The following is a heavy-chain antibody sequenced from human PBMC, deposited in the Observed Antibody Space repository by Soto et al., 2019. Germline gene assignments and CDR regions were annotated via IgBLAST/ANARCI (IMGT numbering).Heavy chain of an antibody. D-gene: IGHD3-22*01. Sequence: QITLKESGPTLVKPTQTLTLTCTFSGFSLTTRGVGVGWIRQPPGKALEWLALFYWDDDERYSPSLKSRLTITKDMSKNQVVLKMTNMDPVDTATYFCARDSSGYYGFDFWGQGTLVTVCS. V-gene: IGHV2-5*02. CDR1: GFSLTTRGVG. J-gene: IGHJ4*02. CDR3: ARDSSGYYGFDF. CDR2: FYWDDDE.